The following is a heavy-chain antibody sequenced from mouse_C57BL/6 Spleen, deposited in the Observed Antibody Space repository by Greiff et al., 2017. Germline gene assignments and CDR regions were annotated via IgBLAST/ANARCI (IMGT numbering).Heavy chain of an antibody. V-gene: IGHV5-9-1*02. CDR1: GFTFSSYA. J-gene: IGHJ3*01. Sequence: EVKLVESGEGLVKPGGSLKLSCAASGFTFSSYAMSWVRQTPEKRLEWVAYISSGGGYIYYADTVKGRFTISRDNARNTLYLQMSSRKSEDTAMYYCTRERGGYSWLAYWGQGTLVTVSA. CDR3: TRERGGYSWLAY. CDR2: ISSGGGYI. D-gene: IGHD2-3*01.